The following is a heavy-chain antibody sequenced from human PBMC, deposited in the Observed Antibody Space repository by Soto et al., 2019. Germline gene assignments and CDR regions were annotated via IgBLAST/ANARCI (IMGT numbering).Heavy chain of an antibody. V-gene: IGHV3-7*03. CDR2: IPQEGSDG. D-gene: IGHD2-21*01. CDR3: ARAQVILPAHDFFLGSHV. J-gene: IGHJ6*02. CDR1: GFTLSMYS. Sequence: PGGSLRLSCEVSGFTLSMYSMTWVRQAPGKGLEWVAKIPQEGSDGHYVDSVKGRFTISRDNAKNSVYLQMNSLRAEDTAVYYCARAQVILPAHDFFLGSHVRGQGAKFTVAX.